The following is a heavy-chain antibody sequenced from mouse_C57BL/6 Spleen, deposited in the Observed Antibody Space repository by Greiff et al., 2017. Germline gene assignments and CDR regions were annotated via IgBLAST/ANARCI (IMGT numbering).Heavy chain of an antibody. D-gene: IGHD3-2*02. CDR1: GYTFTSYW. CDR2: IHPNSGST. Sequence: QVQLQQPGAELVKPGASVKLSCKASGYTFTSYWLHWVKQRTGQGLEWIGMIHPNSGSTNYNEKFKSKATLTVDKSSSTAYMQLSSLTSEDAAVYYCARGGSSGSDYWGQGTTRTVSS. V-gene: IGHV1-64*01. J-gene: IGHJ2*01. CDR3: ARGGSSGSDY.